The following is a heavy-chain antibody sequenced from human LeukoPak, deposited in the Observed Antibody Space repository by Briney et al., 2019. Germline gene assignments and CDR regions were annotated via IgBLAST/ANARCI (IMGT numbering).Heavy chain of an antibody. J-gene: IGHJ4*02. Sequence: GGSLRLSCAASGFTFSSYSMNWVRQAPGKGLEWVSSISSSSYIYYADSVKGRFTISRDNAKNSLYLQMNSLRAEDTAVYYCARSMVRGVIDYWGQGTLVTVSS. D-gene: IGHD3-10*01. CDR2: ISSSSYI. CDR3: ARSMVRGVIDY. CDR1: GFTFSSYS. V-gene: IGHV3-21*01.